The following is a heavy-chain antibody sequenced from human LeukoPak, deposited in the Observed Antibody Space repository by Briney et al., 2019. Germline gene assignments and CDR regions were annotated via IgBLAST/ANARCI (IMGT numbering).Heavy chain of an antibody. V-gene: IGHV1-2*02. Sequence: GASVKVSCKASGYTFTGYYMHWVRQAPGQGLEWMGWINPNSGGTNYAQKFQGRVTMTTDTSTSTAYMELRSLRSDDTAVYYCARWDYSSSWYVFPNWGQGTLVTVSS. J-gene: IGHJ4*02. CDR1: GYTFTGYY. CDR3: ARWDYSSSWYVFPN. CDR2: INPNSGGT. D-gene: IGHD6-13*01.